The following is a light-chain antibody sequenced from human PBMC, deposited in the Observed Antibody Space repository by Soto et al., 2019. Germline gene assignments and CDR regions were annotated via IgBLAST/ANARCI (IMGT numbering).Light chain of an antibody. Sequence: QSALTQPASVCGSPGQSITISCTGTSSDVGGYNYVSWYQQHPGKAPKLMIYEVSQRPSGVSTRFSGSKAGNTASLTISGLQAEDEADYYCRSYTSSSTYVFGTGTKVTVL. CDR3: RSYTSSSTYV. V-gene: IGLV2-14*01. CDR2: EVS. J-gene: IGLJ1*01. CDR1: SSDVGGYNY.